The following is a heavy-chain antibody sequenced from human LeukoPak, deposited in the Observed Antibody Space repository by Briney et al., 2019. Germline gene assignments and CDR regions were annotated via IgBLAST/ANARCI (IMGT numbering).Heavy chain of an antibody. CDR1: GFTFRSYA. J-gene: IGHJ4*02. Sequence: GGSLRLSCAASGFTFRSYAMSWVRQAPGKGLEWVSGISGSGGTTYYADSAKGRFTISRDNSKNTLSLQMNSLRAEDTAVYYCAHTRDYYDFWSGYSYWGQGTLVTVSS. CDR3: AHTRDYYDFWSGYSY. V-gene: IGHV3-23*01. D-gene: IGHD3-3*01. CDR2: ISGSGGTT.